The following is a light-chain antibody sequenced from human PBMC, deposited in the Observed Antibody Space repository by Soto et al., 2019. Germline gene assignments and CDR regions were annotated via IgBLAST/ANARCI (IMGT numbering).Light chain of an antibody. Sequence: IHMTQSPSSLSTSVGDRVTLSCRASQSISSFLNWFQQKPGKAPKLLIYAASSLQSGVPSRFSGSGYGTNVNLTIDSLQPEDFATYYCQQSYSIWWTFGQGTKVDIK. CDR3: QQSYSIWWT. V-gene: IGKV1-39*01. CDR2: AAS. J-gene: IGKJ1*01. CDR1: QSISSF.